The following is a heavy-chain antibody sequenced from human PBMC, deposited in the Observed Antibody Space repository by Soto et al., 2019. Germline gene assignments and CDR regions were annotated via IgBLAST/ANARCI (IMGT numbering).Heavy chain of an antibody. J-gene: IGHJ6*02. CDR2: ISYDGTNK. V-gene: IGHV3-30*18. CDR1: GFTFSTYG. CDR3: AKDLQSYGDYDYYCYGMDV. Sequence: QVQLVESGGGEVQPGRSLTISCAASGFTFSTYGMHWVRQTPGKGLEWVAGISYDGTNKFYSDSVKGRFTISRDKFKNTLTLHMNCLRADDTAVYSCAKDLQSYGDYDYYCYGMDVWGLGTRVTVSS. D-gene: IGHD4-17*01.